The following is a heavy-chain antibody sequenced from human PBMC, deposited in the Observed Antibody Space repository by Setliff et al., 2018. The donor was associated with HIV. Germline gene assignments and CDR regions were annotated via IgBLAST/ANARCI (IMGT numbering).Heavy chain of an antibody. V-gene: IGHV1-2*02. J-gene: IGHJ4*02. CDR1: GYTFTEFY. CDR3: TRSTTAD. CDR2: IYPNTGGT. Sequence: ASVKVSCKAFGYTFTEFYVHWVRQAPGEGLEWIGWIYPNTGGTNYAQKFQGRVTMTRDTSIRTAYMELRMLTSDDTAIYYCTRSTTADWGQGTMVTVSS. D-gene: IGHD4-17*01.